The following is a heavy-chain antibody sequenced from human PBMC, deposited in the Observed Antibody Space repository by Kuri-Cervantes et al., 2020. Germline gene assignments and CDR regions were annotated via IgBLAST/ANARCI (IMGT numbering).Heavy chain of an antibody. J-gene: IGHJ6*03. CDR2: IIPIFGTA. D-gene: IGHD4-11*01. CDR1: GGTFSSYA. Sequence: SVKVSWKASGGTFSSYAISWVRQAPGQGLEWMGGIIPIFGTANYAQKFQGRVTITADKSTSTAYMELSSLRSEDTAVYYCATAVFTGYYYMDVWGKGTTVTVSS. V-gene: IGHV1-69*06. CDR3: ATAVFTGYYYMDV.